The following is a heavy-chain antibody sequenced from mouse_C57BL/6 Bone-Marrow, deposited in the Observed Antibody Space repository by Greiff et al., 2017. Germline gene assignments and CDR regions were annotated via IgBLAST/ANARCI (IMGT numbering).Heavy chain of an antibody. V-gene: IGHV1-64*01. D-gene: IGHD1-1*01. CDR2: IHPNSGST. CDR3: GPLYYYGSGGASRDY. CDR1: GYTFTSYW. J-gene: IGHJ4*01. Sequence: QVQLQQPGAELVKPGASVKLSCKASGYTFTSYWMHWVKQRPGQGLEWIGMIHPNSGSTNYNEKFKSKATLTVDKSSSTAYMQLSSLTSEDSAVYYCGPLYYYGSGGASRDYWGQGTAVTVSS.